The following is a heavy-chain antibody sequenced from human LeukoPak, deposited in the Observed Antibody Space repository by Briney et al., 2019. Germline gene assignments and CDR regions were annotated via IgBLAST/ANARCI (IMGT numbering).Heavy chain of an antibody. CDR1: GYTFSTCG. CDR2: ISAYNGNT. J-gene: IGHJ6*02. CDR3: ARSSGYYYSGMDV. D-gene: IGHD3-10*01. Sequence: ASVKVSCKASGYTFSTCGISWVRQAPGQGLEWMGWISAYNGNTNYAQSLQGRVTMTTDTSTSSAYMELRSLRSDDTAVYYCARSSGYYYSGMDVWGLGTTVTVSS. V-gene: IGHV1-18*01.